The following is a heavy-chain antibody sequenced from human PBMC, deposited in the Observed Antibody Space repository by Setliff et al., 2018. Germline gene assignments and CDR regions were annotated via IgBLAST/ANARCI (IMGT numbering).Heavy chain of an antibody. Sequence: SETLSLTCTVSGHSISSASYWGWIRQSPGKGLEWIATVHHSGSTYYNPSLKSRVTISVDTSKNQFSLKLSSVTAADTAVYYCARDSKDWGQGTLVTVSS. J-gene: IGHJ4*02. CDR3: ARDSKD. CDR2: VHHSGST. V-gene: IGHV4-38-2*02. CDR1: GHSISSASY.